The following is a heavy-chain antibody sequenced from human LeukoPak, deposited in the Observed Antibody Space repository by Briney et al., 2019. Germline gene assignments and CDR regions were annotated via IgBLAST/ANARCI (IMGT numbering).Heavy chain of an antibody. V-gene: IGHV3-21*01. CDR1: GFTFSSYS. CDR2: ISSSSSYI. CDR3: ARGVAVAGRAFDI. D-gene: IGHD6-19*01. J-gene: IGHJ3*02. Sequence: GGSLRLSCAASGFTFSSYSMIWLRRAPGKGLEWVSSISSSSSYIYYADSVKGRFTISRDNAKSSLYLQMNSLRAEDTAVYYCARGVAVAGRAFDIWGQGTMVTVSS.